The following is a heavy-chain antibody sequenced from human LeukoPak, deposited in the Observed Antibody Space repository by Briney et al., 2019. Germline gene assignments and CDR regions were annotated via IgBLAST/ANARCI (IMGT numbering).Heavy chain of an antibody. D-gene: IGHD3-3*01. CDR3: ARADYDFWSGPSGYGMDV. Sequence: SQTLSLTCAVSGGSISSGGYSWSWIRQPPGKGLEWIGYIYYSGSTYYNPSLKSRVTISVDTSKNQFSLKLSSVTAADTAVYYCARADYDFWSGPSGYGMDVWGQGTTVTVSS. J-gene: IGHJ6*02. CDR1: GGSISSGGYS. CDR2: IYYSGST. V-gene: IGHV4-30-2*05.